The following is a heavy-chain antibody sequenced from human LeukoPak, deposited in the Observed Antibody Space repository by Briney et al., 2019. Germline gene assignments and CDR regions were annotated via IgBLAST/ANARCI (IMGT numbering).Heavy chain of an antibody. J-gene: IGHJ4*02. V-gene: IGHV5-51*01. D-gene: IGHD4-17*01. CDR1: GYRFTSYW. Sequence: GESLKISCKGSGYRFTSYWIGWVRQMPGKGLEWMGIIYPGDSDTRYSPSFQGQVTISADKSISTAYLQWSSLKASDTAMYYCASTTVTAREKYYFEYWGQGTLVTVSS. CDR2: IYPGDSDT. CDR3: ASTTVTAREKYYFEY.